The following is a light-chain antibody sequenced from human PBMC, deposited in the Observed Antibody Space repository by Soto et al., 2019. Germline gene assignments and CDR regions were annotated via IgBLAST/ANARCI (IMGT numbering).Light chain of an antibody. J-gene: IGKJ1*01. CDR3: HQYNHWLTWT. V-gene: IGKV3-15*01. CDR2: SAS. CDR1: QSVSSK. Sequence: EIVMTQSPATLSLSPGQRATLSCRASQSVSSKLAWYQQRPGQAPRLLIYSASTRATGIPARFSGSGSGTEFTLTISRLQYEDFAVYYCHQYNHWLTWTFGQGTKVDIK.